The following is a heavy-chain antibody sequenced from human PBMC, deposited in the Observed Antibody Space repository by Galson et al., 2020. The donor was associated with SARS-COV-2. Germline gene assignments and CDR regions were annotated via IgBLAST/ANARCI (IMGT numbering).Heavy chain of an antibody. CDR1: GFTFSSYA. D-gene: IGHD1-26*01. CDR3: ARPYSGSYFSGFDY. J-gene: IGHJ4*02. CDR2: ISYDGSNK. V-gene: IGHV3-30*04. Sequence: GGSLRLSCAASGFTFSSYAMHWVRQAPGKGLEWVAVISYDGSNKYYADSVKGRFTISRDNSKNTLYLQMNSLRAEDTAVYYCARPYSGSYFSGFDYWGQGTLVTVSS.